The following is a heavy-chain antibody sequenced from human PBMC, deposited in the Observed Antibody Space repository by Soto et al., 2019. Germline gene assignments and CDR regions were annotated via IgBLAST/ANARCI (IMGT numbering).Heavy chain of an antibody. CDR3: ARHPLLWFGELSGFDY. D-gene: IGHD3-10*01. Sequence: SETLCLTCTVSGGSISSYYWSWIRQPPGKGLEWIGYIYYSGSTNYNPSLKSRVTISVDTSKNQFSLKLSSVTAADTAVYYCARHPLLWFGELSGFDYWGQGTLVTVSS. V-gene: IGHV4-59*08. J-gene: IGHJ4*02. CDR2: IYYSGST. CDR1: GGSISSYY.